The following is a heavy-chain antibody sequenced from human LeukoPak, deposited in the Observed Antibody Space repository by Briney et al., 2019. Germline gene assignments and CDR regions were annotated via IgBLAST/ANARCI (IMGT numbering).Heavy chain of an antibody. CDR2: MYYSGNT. V-gene: IGHV4-31*03. CDR3: ARDDYGDYFIDP. Sequence: PSQTLSLTCTVSGGSISGSAFYWSWIRQHPGKGPEWIGYMYYSGNTYYNPYLKSRVTISVDTSKNQFFLKLTSVTAADTAVYYCARDDYGDYFIDPWGQGTLVTVSS. J-gene: IGHJ5*02. CDR1: GGSISGSAFY. D-gene: IGHD4-17*01.